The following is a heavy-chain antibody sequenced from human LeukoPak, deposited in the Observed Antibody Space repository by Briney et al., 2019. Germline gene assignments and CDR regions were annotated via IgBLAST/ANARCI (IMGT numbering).Heavy chain of an antibody. CDR1: GFTFSSYW. J-gene: IGHJ4*02. D-gene: IGHD3-9*01. V-gene: IGHV3-66*01. CDR3: ARGASPLRYFDWLLRPFDY. Sequence: PGGSLRLSCAASGFTFSSYWISWVRQAPGKGLEWVSVIYSGGSTYYADSVKGRFTISRDNSKNTLYLQMNSLRSEDTAVYYCARGASPLRYFDWLLRPFDYWGQGTLVTVSS. CDR2: IYSGGST.